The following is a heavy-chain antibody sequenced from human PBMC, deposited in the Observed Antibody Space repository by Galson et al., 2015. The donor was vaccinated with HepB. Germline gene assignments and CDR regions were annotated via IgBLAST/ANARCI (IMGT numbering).Heavy chain of an antibody. J-gene: IGHJ4*02. CDR3: ARDGDGAVEYDH. Sequence: SLRLSCAASEFTFSTYWMSWVRQAPGKGLESVANINLDGSQTFYVDSVKGRFTISRDNAKDSLFLQMNSLRAEDTAVYYCARDGDGAVEYDHWGQGTLVTVSP. CDR1: EFTFSTYW. CDR2: INLDGSQT. D-gene: IGHD6-19*01. V-gene: IGHV3-7*01.